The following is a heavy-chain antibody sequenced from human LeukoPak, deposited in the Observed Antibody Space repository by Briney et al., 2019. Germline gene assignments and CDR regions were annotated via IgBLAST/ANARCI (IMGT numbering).Heavy chain of an antibody. J-gene: IGHJ4*02. CDR2: ISSGSSYI. V-gene: IGHV3-21*06. D-gene: IGHD2-2*01. CDR3: ARGAQIVVTPAAQARPGPSGVDY. Sequence: GGSLRLSCAASGFTFSGYSINWVRQAPGKGLEWVSTISSGSSYIYYADSVKGRFTISRDNAKNSLDLQMSSLRAEDTAVYYCARGAQIVVTPAAQARPGPSGVDYWGQGTLVTVSS. CDR1: GFTFSGYS.